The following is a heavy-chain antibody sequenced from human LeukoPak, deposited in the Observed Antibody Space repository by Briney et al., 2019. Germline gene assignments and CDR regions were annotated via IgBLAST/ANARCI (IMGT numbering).Heavy chain of an antibody. V-gene: IGHV4-39*01. Sequence: PSETLSLTCTVSGGSISIRNYYWGWIRQPPGKGLEWIGSIYYSGSTYFHPSLKSRVTISVDTSKNQFSLKLSSVTAADTAVYYCARHSFSWYHYFDYWGQGTLVTVSS. J-gene: IGHJ4*02. D-gene: IGHD6-13*01. CDR3: ARHSFSWYHYFDY. CDR2: IYYSGST. CDR1: GGSISIRNYY.